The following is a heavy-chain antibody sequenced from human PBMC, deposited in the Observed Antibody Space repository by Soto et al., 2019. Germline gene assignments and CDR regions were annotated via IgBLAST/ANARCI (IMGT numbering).Heavy chain of an antibody. V-gene: IGHV1-18*01. CDR2: ISAYNGNT. CDR3: ARGTWLLRYFDWSPFDYGMDV. J-gene: IGHJ6*02. CDR1: GYTFTSYG. Sequence: QVQLVQSGAEVKKPGASVKVSCKASGYTFTSYGISWVRQAPGQGLEWMGWISAYNGNTNYAQKLQGRVTMTTDTSTSRAYLELRSLRSDDTAVYYCARGTWLLRYFDWSPFDYGMDVWGQGTTVTVSS. D-gene: IGHD3-9*01.